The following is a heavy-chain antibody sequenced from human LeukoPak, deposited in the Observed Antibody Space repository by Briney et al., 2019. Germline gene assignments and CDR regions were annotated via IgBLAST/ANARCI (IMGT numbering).Heavy chain of an antibody. Sequence: PSETLSLTCTVSGGSISSGGYYWSWIRQPPGKGLERIGYIYHSGSTYYNPSLKSRVTISVDTSKNQFSLKLSSVTAADTAVYYCARAPRGFLDQLRYFDLWGRGTLVTVSS. D-gene: IGHD3/OR15-3a*01. V-gene: IGHV4-30-2*01. CDR1: GGSISSGGYY. CDR2: IYHSGST. J-gene: IGHJ2*01. CDR3: ARAPRGFLDQLRYFDL.